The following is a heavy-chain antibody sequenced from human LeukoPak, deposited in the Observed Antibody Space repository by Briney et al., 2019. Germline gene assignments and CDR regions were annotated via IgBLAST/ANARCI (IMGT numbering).Heavy chain of an antibody. CDR2: IYYSGST. D-gene: IGHD6-13*01. CDR1: GGSISSGDYC. J-gene: IGHJ3*02. Sequence: SETLSLTCTVSGGSISSGDYCWSWIRQPPGKGLEWIGYIYYSGSTYYNPSLKSRVTISVDTSKNQFSLKLSSVTAADTAVYYCARDQSIAAAGYDAFDIWGQGTMVTVSS. CDR3: ARDQSIAAAGYDAFDI. V-gene: IGHV4-30-4*08.